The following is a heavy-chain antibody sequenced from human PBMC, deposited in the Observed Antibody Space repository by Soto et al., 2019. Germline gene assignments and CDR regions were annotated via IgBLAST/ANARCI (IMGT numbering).Heavy chain of an antibody. J-gene: IGHJ5*02. Sequence: ASVKVSCKASGYTFTSYGISWVRQAPGQGLEWMGWMNANSGNTGYAQKFQGRVTMTRNTSISTAYMELSSLRSEDTAVYYCASFYYGSQNWFDPWGQGTLVTVSS. CDR2: MNANSGNT. CDR3: ASFYYGSQNWFDP. V-gene: IGHV1-8*02. D-gene: IGHD3-10*01. CDR1: GYTFTSYG.